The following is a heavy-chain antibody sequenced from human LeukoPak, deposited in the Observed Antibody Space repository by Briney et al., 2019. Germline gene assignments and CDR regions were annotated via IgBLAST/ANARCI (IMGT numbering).Heavy chain of an antibody. J-gene: IGHJ5*02. V-gene: IGHV3-30*04. Sequence: GGSLRLSCAASGFTLSAYAMHWGRQAPGEGLEWLAFISYDESYKYYADSVKGRFTISRDISKNTMYLQMNSLKPEDTAVYYCVRGSASGSYNNWFDPWGQGTLVTVSS. CDR2: ISYDESYK. CDR1: GFTLSAYA. CDR3: VRGSASGSYNNWFDP. D-gene: IGHD3-10*01.